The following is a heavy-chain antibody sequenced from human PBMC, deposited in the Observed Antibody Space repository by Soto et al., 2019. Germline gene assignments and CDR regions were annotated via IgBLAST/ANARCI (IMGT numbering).Heavy chain of an antibody. Sequence: PSGTLSLTCTVSGGSIGGSTYYWSWIRQHPGKGLEWIGHIYHSESTYYNPSLKSRVTISVDTSKNQFSLKLSSVTAADTAVYYCARSVPPWGQGTLVTVSS. J-gene: IGHJ5*02. V-gene: IGHV4-31*03. CDR3: ARSVPP. CDR1: GGSIGGSTYY. CDR2: IYHSEST.